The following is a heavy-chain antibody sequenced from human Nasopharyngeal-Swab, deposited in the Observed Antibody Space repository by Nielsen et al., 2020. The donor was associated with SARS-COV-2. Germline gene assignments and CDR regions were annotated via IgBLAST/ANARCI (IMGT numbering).Heavy chain of an antibody. CDR2: IYYSGST. CDR3: ARARRGAIFGAVDAFDI. Sequence: LRLSCTVSGGSISSGGYYWSWIRQHPGKGLEWIGYIYYSGSTYYNPSLKSRVTISVDTSKNQFPLKLSSVTAADTAVYYCARARRGAIFGAVDAFDIWGQGTMVTVSS. CDR1: GGSISSGGYY. D-gene: IGHD3-3*01. V-gene: IGHV4-31*03. J-gene: IGHJ3*02.